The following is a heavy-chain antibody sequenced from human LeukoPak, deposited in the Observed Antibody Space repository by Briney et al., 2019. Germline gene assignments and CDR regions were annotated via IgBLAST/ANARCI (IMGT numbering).Heavy chain of an antibody. V-gene: IGHV4-34*01. Sequence: SETLSLTCAVYGGSLSGYYWSWIRQPPGKGLEWIGEINHSGNTNYNSSLKSRVTISVDTSKNQFSLKLSSVTAADTAVYYCARVEGGWGSSYYFDYWGQGTLVTVSS. CDR2: INHSGNT. CDR1: GGSLSGYY. J-gene: IGHJ4*02. D-gene: IGHD6-19*01. CDR3: ARVEGGWGSSYYFDY.